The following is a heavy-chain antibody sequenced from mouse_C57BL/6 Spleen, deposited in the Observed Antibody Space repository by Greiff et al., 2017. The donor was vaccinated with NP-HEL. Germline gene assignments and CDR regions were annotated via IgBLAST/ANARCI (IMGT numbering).Heavy chain of an antibody. CDR1: GYAFSSYW. D-gene: IGHD1-1*01. V-gene: IGHV1-80*01. J-gene: IGHJ2*01. CDR3: ARSPITTVVYFDY. Sequence: VKLMESGAELVKPGASVKISCKASGYAFSSYWMNWVKQRPGKGLEWIGQIYPGDGDTNYNGKFKGKATLTADKSSSTAYMQLSSLTSEDSAVYFCARSPITTVVYFDYWGQGTTLTVSS. CDR2: IYPGDGDT.